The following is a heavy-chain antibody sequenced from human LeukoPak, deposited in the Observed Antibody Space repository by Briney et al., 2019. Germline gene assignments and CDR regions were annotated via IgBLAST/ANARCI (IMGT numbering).Heavy chain of an antibody. CDR1: GYTFTGYY. J-gene: IGHJ4*02. D-gene: IGHD3-3*01. CDR2: INPNSGGT. V-gene: IGHV1-2*02. CDR3: ARLDFSSYYDFWSGYSSPFDY. Sequence: ASVKVSCKASGYTFTGYYMHWVRQAPGQGLEWMGWINPNSGGTNYAQKFQGRVTMTRDTSISTAYMELSRLRADDTAVYYCARLDFSSYYDFWSGYSSPFDYWGQGTLVTVSS.